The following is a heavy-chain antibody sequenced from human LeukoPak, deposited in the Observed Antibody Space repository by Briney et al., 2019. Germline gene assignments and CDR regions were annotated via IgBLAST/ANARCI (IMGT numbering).Heavy chain of an antibody. D-gene: IGHD6-19*01. CDR3: ARRYSSGWYFDY. V-gene: IGHV4-59*01. J-gene: IGHJ4*02. CDR1: GGSISNYY. Sequence: SETLSLTCTVSGGSISNYYWSWIRQPPGKGPEWIGYIYYTGTTSYNPSLKSRVTISLDTSKNQFSLRLTSVTAADAAVYYCARRYSSGWYFDYWGQGTLVTVSS. CDR2: IYYTGTT.